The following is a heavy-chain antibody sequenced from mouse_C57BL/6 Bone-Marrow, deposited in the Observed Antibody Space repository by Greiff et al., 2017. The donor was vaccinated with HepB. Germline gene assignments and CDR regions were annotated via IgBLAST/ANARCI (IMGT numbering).Heavy chain of an antibody. D-gene: IGHD2-4*01. CDR3: TTFYDYYVDY. J-gene: IGHJ2*01. V-gene: IGHV14-4*01. CDR2: IDPENGDT. CDR1: GFNIKDDY. Sequence: EVQLQQSGAELVRPGASVKLSCTASGFNIKDDYMHWVKQRPEQGLEWIGWIDPENGDTEYASKFQGKATITADTSSNTAYLQLSSLTSEDTAVYYCTTFYDYYVDYWGQGTTLTVSS.